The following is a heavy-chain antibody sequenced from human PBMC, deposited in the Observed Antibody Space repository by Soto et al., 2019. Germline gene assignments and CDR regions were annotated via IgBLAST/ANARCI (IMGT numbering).Heavy chain of an antibody. CDR1: GGSISSYY. V-gene: IGHV4-59*01. CDR2: IYYSGST. CDR3: ASAESHPDWYFDL. D-gene: IGHD3-10*01. Sequence: QVQLQESGPGLVKPSETLSLTCTVSGGSISSYYWSWIRQPPGKGLEWIGYIYYSGSTNYNPSLRSRVTISVATSKSQFSLKLSSVTAADTAVYYCASAESHPDWYFDLWGRGTLVTVSS. J-gene: IGHJ2*01.